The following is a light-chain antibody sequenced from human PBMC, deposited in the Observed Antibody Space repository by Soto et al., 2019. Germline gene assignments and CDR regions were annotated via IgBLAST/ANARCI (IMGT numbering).Light chain of an antibody. CDR1: QSISSY. Sequence: DIQMTQSPSSLSASVGDRVTITCRASQSISSYLNWYQQKPGKAPKLLIYAASSLQSGVPSRFSGSGSGTDFTLTISSLQPEDFATYYCQQSYSTLLFGGATKVEIK. V-gene: IGKV1-39*01. CDR2: AAS. CDR3: QQSYSTLL. J-gene: IGKJ4*01.